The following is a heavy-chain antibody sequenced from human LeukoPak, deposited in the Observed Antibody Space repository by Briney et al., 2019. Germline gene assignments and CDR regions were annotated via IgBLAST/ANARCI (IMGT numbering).Heavy chain of an antibody. CDR2: ITWNGGST. V-gene: IGHV3-20*01. CDR3: ARDKGMVTYYYYYGMDV. Sequence: PGGSLRLSCAASGFTSDDYGMSWVRQAPGKGLEWVSGITWNGGSTGYADSVKGRFTISRDNAKNSLYLQMNSLRAEDTALYHCARDKGMVTYYYYYGMDVWGQGTTVTVSS. CDR1: GFTSDDYG. J-gene: IGHJ6*02. D-gene: IGHD5-18*01.